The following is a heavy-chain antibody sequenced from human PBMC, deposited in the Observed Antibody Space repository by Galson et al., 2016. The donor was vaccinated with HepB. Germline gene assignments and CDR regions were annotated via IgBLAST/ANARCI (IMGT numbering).Heavy chain of an antibody. CDR1: GVSISSYY. J-gene: IGHJ4*02. CDR2: IYTSGYT. Sequence: SETLSLTCTVSGVSISSYYWSWIRQPPGKGLEWIGYIYTSGYTNYNPSLKSRVTMSLHTSPNQFSLKLSSVTAADTAVYFCARFPDIVGAPDYWGQGTLVTVSS. CDR3: ARFPDIVGAPDY. V-gene: IGHV4-59*01. D-gene: IGHD1-26*01.